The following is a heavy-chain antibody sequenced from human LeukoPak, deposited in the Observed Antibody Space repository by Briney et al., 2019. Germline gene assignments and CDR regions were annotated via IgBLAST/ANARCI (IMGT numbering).Heavy chain of an antibody. V-gene: IGHV4-59*01. J-gene: IGHJ3*02. CDR1: GGSISSYY. D-gene: IGHD5-24*01. CDR2: IYYSGST. Sequence: SETLSLTCTVSGGSISSYYWSWIRQPPGKGLEWIGYIYYSGSTNYNPSLKSRVTISVATSKNQFSLKLSSVTAADTAVYYCARGRWLQLGAFDIWGQGTMVTVSS. CDR3: ARGRWLQLGAFDI.